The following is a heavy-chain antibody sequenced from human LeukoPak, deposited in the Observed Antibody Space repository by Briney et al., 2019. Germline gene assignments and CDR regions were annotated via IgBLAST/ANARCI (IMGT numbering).Heavy chain of an antibody. CDR3: ARGFGYCSSTSCYQPFGY. V-gene: IGHV3-53*01. CDR2: MFSAGST. CDR1: GFTVSSNY. D-gene: IGHD2-2*01. J-gene: IGHJ4*02. Sequence: PGGSLRLSCAASGFTVSSNYMSWVRQAPGKGLEWVSAMFSAGSTGYADSVKGRFAISRDNSKDTLYLQLNSLRAEDTAVYYCARGFGYCSSTSCYQPFGYWGQGTLVTVSS.